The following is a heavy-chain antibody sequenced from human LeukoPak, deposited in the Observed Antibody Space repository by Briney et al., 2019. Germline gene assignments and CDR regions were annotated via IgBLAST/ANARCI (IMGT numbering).Heavy chain of an antibody. CDR2: ISYDGSNK. J-gene: IGHJ6*02. CDR1: GFTFSSYA. V-gene: IGHV3-30-3*01. Sequence: GGSLRLSCAASGFTFSSYAMHWVRQAPGKGLEWVAVISYDGSNKYYADSVKGRFTISRDNAKNSLYLQMNSLRAEDTAVYYCATSMVYYGMDVWGQGTTVTVSS. CDR3: ATSMVYYGMDV. D-gene: IGHD2-8*01.